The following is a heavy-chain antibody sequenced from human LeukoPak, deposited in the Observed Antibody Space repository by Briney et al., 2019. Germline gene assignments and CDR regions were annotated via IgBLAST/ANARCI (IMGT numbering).Heavy chain of an antibody. CDR2: IYTSGST. CDR1: GGSISSGSYY. J-gene: IGHJ4*02. V-gene: IGHV4-61*02. D-gene: IGHD6-19*01. Sequence: SENLSLNCTGSGGSISSGSYYWSGIRQPAGKGLEWIGRIYTSGSTNYNPSLNTRVTISVDTSKNQVSLKLSSVTAADTAVYYCAREGVAGTAWGQGTLVTVSS. CDR3: AREGVAGTA.